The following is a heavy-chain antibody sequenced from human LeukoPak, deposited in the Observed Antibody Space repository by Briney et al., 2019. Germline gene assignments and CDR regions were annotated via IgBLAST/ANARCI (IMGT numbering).Heavy chain of an antibody. D-gene: IGHD6-19*01. J-gene: IGHJ4*02. V-gene: IGHV4-59*08. CDR1: GGSISSYY. Sequence: SETLSLTCTVSGGSISSYYWSWLRQPPGKGLEWIGYIYYSGSTNYNPSLKSRVTISVDTSKNQFSLKLSSVTAADTAVYYCARWSSGWYSDYWGQGTLVTVSS. CDR3: ARWSSGWYSDY. CDR2: IYYSGST.